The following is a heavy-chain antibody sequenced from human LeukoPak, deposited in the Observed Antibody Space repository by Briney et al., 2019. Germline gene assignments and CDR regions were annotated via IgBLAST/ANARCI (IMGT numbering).Heavy chain of an antibody. D-gene: IGHD2-2*01. CDR3: ALPGVVPGATGGWFDL. CDR1: GYTFTGYY. CDR2: INPNSGGT. Sequence: ASVKVSCKASGYTFTGYYMHWVRQAPGQGLEWMGWINPNSGGTNYAQKFQGRVTMTRDTSISTAYMELSRLRSDDTAVYSCALPGVVPGATGGWFDLWGQETLVTVSS. J-gene: IGHJ5*02. V-gene: IGHV1-2*02.